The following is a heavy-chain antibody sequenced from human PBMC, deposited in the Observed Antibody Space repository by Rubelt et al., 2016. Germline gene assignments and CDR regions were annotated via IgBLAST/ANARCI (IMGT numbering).Heavy chain of an antibody. CDR2: IYNSGST. V-gene: IGHV4-39*07. Sequence: QLQLQESGPGLVKPSETLSLTCTVSGGSISSSSYYWGWIRQPPGKGLEWIGYIYNSGSTYYNPSLKRRSIISADTSKSQFSLKLTSVTAADTAVYYCARYCGGDCNPLGGAEYFQHWGQGTLVTVSS. D-gene: IGHD2-21*02. J-gene: IGHJ1*01. CDR3: ARYCGGDCNPLGGAEYFQH. CDR1: GGSISSSSYY.